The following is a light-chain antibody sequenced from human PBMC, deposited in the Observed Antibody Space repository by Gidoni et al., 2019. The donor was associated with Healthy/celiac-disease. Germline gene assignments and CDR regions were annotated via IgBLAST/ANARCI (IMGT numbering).Light chain of an antibody. CDR2: DVS. Sequence: QPPLTNPASGSGSPGTSITISCTGTSSDVGGYNYVSWYQQHPGKAPKLMIYDVSNRPSGVSNRFSGSKSGNTASLTISGLQAEDEADYYCSSYTSSSTLEVFGTGTKVTVL. CDR3: SSYTSSSTLEV. J-gene: IGLJ1*01. CDR1: SSDVGGYNY. V-gene: IGLV2-14*03.